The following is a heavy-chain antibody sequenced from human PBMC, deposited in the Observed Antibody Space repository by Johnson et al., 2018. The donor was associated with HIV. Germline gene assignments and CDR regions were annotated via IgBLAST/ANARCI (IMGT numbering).Heavy chain of an antibody. CDR3: ARDFYAVVATPFIGSAFDI. CDR1: GFTFDDYG. CDR2: INWNGGST. Sequence: VTLVESGGGVVRPGGSLRLSCAASGFTFDDYGMSWVRQAPGKGLEWVSGINWNGGSTGYADSVKGRFTISRDNAKNSLYLQMNSLRAEDTALYYCARDFYAVVATPFIGSAFDIWGQGTMVTVSS. D-gene: IGHD5-12*01. J-gene: IGHJ3*02. V-gene: IGHV3-20*04.